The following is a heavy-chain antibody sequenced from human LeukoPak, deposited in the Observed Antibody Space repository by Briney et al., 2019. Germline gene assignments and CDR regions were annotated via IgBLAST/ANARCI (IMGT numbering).Heavy chain of an antibody. V-gene: IGHV4-39*06. CDR1: GGSIRSGGYY. Sequence: SETLSLTCTVSGGSIRSGGYYWSWIRQPPGKGLEWIGEINHSGSTNYNPSLKSRVTISVDTSKSQFTLKLSSVTAADTAVYYCARGGPRYCSGGSCYFGYWGQGTLVTVSS. CDR2: INHSGST. CDR3: ARGGPRYCSGGSCYFGY. J-gene: IGHJ4*02. D-gene: IGHD2-15*01.